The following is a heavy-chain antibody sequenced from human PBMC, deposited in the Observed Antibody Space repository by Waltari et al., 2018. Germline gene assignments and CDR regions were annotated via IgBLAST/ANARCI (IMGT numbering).Heavy chain of an antibody. CDR2: VSSTGSPI. J-gene: IGHJ3*02. CDR3: ARDDLLRGHYSYDALDI. CDR1: GFTFSTYS. Sequence: EVQLVESGGGLVQPGGSLGLPCAASGFTFSTYSMNWVRQAPGKGLEWLSFVSSTGSPIYYAESVKGRFTISRDNDNNLVYLQMSSLRAEDTAVYYCARDDLLRGHYSYDALDIWGQGTMITVSS. D-gene: IGHD3-3*01. V-gene: IGHV3-48*01.